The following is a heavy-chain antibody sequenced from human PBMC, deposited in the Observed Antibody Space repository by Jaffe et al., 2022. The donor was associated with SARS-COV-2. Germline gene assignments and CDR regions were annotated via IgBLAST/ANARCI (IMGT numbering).Heavy chain of an antibody. V-gene: IGHV3-21*01. CDR1: GFTFSSYH. CDR3: ARLAGYCTTTTCYSNMDV. CDR2: ISSSGSYI. D-gene: IGHD2-2*01. J-gene: IGHJ6*03. Sequence: EVQVVESGGGLVKPGGSLRLSCAASGFTFSSYHMNWVRQAPGKGLEWVSFISSSGSYIYYADSVKGRFTISRDNAKNSLYLQMSSLRAEDTAVYYCARLAGYCTTTTCYSNMDVWGKGTTVTVSS.